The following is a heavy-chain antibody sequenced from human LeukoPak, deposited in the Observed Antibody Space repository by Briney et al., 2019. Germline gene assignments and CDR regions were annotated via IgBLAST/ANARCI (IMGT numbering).Heavy chain of an antibody. Sequence: GGSLRLSRVDSGFTFTNAWMSWVRQAPGKGLECVGRIKSKTDGETTNYAERVRGRFTISRDDSKSAVYLQMNSLKIEDTAVYYCTTDLGTYYHGSQRLIPIDYWGQGTLVTVSS. D-gene: IGHD3-10*01. V-gene: IGHV3-15*01. CDR3: TTDLGTYYHGSQRLIPIDY. CDR1: GFTFTNAW. J-gene: IGHJ4*02. CDR2: IKSKTDGETT.